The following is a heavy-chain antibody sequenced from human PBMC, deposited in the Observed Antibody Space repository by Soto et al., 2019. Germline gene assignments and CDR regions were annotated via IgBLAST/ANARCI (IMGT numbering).Heavy chain of an antibody. J-gene: IGHJ6*02. Sequence: STNSPKPGNGLKWIGHIFYSGSTYYNPSXKTGRFAISRDNAKNSLYLQMTGLRADDTAVYFCAREARPDVLRDLLIRQRAKIWGGDPSRGLGHYSYGMDFWGQGTTVTVS. V-gene: IGHV3-11*01. CDR3: AREARPDVLRDLLIRQRAKIWGGDPSRGLGHYSYGMDF. D-gene: IGHD2-21*02. CDR2: IFYSGSTY.